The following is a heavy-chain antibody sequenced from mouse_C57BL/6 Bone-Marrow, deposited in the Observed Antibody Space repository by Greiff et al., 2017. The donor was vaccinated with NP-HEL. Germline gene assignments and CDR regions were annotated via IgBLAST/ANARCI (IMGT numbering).Heavy chain of an antibody. Sequence: QVQLQQPGAELVRPGSSVKLSCKASGYTFTSYWMHWVKQRPIQGLEWIGNIDPSDSETHYNQKFKDKATLTVDKSSSTAYMQLSSLTSEDSAVYYCAREGTGSPLYFDYWGQGTTLTVSS. CDR2: IDPSDSET. CDR1: GYTFTSYW. D-gene: IGHD1-1*02. J-gene: IGHJ2*01. V-gene: IGHV1-52*01. CDR3: AREGTGSPLYFDY.